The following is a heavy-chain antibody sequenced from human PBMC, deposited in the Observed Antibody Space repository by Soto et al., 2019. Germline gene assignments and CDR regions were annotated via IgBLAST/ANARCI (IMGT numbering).Heavy chain of an antibody. CDR1: GYTFTSYA. D-gene: IGHD4-4*01. CDR3: ASLYGSNSADY. J-gene: IGHJ4*02. CDR2: INLGNENT. Sequence: QVQLVQSGAEVKKPGASVKISCRASGYTFTSYAMDWVRQAPGQRLEWMGWINLGNENTKYSQNFQGRVTITRDTSASTVYVELSTLRSEDTAVYYCASLYGSNSADYWGRGTLVTVSS. V-gene: IGHV1-3*01.